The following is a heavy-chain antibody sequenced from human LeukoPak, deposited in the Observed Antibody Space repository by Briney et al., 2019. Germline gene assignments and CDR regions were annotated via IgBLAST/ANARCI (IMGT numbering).Heavy chain of an antibody. D-gene: IGHD3-3*01. CDR2: IRGSGGST. CDR1: GFTFSSYA. Sequence: GRSLRLSCAASGFTFSSYAMHWVRQAPGKGLEWVSAIRGSGGSTYYADSVKGRFTISRDNSKNTLYLQMNSLRAEDTAVYYCAKGLIRWSPPHFDYWGQGTLVTVSS. J-gene: IGHJ4*02. V-gene: IGHV3-23*01. CDR3: AKGLIRWSPPHFDY.